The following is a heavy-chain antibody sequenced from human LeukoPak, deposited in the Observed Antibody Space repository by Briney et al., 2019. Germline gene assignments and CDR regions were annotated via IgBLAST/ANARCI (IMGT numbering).Heavy chain of an antibody. CDR1: GYTFTSYA. CDR2: INAGNGNT. V-gene: IGHV1-3*01. CDR3: VTSIAAAGPHYYYYYGMDV. J-gene: IGHJ6*02. Sequence: ASVKVSCKASGYTFTSYAMHWVRQAPGQRLEWMGWINAGNGNTKYSQKFQGRVTITRDTSASTAYMELSSLRSEDTAVYYCVTSIAAAGPHYYYYYGMDVWGQGTTVTVSS. D-gene: IGHD6-13*01.